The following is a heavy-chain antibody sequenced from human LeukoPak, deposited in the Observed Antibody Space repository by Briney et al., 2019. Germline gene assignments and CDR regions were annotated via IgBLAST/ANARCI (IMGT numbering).Heavy chain of an antibody. CDR2: IRYDGSNK. D-gene: IGHD3-10*01. V-gene: IGHV3-30*02. CDR3: ARVNDWFGEFKRPYKYYYYYMDV. CDR1: GFTFSSYG. Sequence: GGSLRLSCAASGFTFSSYGMHWVRQAPGKGLEWVAFIRYDGSNKYYADSVKGRFTISRDNAKNSLYLQMNSLRAEDTAVYYCARVNDWFGEFKRPYKYYYYYMDVWGKGTTVTVSS. J-gene: IGHJ6*03.